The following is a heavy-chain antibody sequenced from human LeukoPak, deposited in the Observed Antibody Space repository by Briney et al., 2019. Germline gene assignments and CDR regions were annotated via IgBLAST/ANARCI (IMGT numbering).Heavy chain of an antibody. CDR2: ISSSSSYI. CDR1: GFTFSSYS. V-gene: IGHV3-21*01. Sequence: GGSLRLSYAASGFTFSSYSMNWVRQAPGKGLEWVSSISSSSSYIYYADSVKGRFTISRDNAKNSLYLQMNSLRAEDTAVYYCARPNCSSTSCYTDWYFDLWGRGTLVTVSS. J-gene: IGHJ2*01. D-gene: IGHD2-2*02. CDR3: ARPNCSSTSCYTDWYFDL.